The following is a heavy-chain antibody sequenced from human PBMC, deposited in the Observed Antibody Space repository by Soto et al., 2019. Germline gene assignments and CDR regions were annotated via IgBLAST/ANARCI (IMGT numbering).Heavy chain of an antibody. CDR1: GFRFSDYP. CDR3: VRGTPTPGLDI. CDR2: INRRGTST. V-gene: IGHV3-7*03. Sequence: GGSLRLSCVGSGFRFSDYPLNWVRQAPGQGLEWVANINRRGTSTNYADSVRGRFSTSRDSTRNSLYLNMDSLRVEDTATYYCVRGTPTPGLDIWGRGTTVTVSS. J-gene: IGHJ6*02. D-gene: IGHD1-1*01.